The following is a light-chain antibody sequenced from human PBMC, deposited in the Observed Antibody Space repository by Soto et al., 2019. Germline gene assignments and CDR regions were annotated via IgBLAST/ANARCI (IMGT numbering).Light chain of an antibody. CDR2: LNSDGSH. CDR1: SGHSNYA. V-gene: IGLV4-69*01. CDR3: QTGGAGIVV. J-gene: IGLJ2*01. Sequence: QLVLTQSPSASASLGASVKLTCTLSSGHSNYAIAWHQQQSEKGPRYLMKLNSDGSHSKGDGIPDRFSGSSSGAERYLTISSLQYEDEADYYCQTGGAGIVVFGAGTKVTVL.